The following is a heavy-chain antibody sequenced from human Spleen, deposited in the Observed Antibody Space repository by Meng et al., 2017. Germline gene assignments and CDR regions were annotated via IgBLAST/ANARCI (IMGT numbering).Heavy chain of an antibody. Sequence: GESLKISCAASGFSFDDYGMSWVRQAPGKGLEWVSGINWNGGTTGYADSVKGRFTISRDNAKNSLYLQMNSLRDEDTALYYCARTPGDYYSSGSYFRVWGQGTLVTVSS. D-gene: IGHD3-10*01. CDR2: INWNGGTT. V-gene: IGHV3-20*04. CDR1: GFSFDDYG. J-gene: IGHJ4*02. CDR3: ARTPGDYYSSGSYFRV.